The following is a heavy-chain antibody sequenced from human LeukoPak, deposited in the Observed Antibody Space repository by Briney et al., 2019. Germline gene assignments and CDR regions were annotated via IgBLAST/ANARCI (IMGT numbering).Heavy chain of an antibody. CDR2: MNPYSGNS. Sequence: ASVKVSCTASGYIFTSYTINWVRQASGQGLEWMGWMNPYSGNSGYAQKFQGRVTMTSNTSISTAYMDLSNLRSEDTALYYCARGRVTARGWFDPWGQGTLVTVSS. D-gene: IGHD6-6*01. J-gene: IGHJ5*02. V-gene: IGHV1-8*01. CDR3: ARGRVTARGWFDP. CDR1: GYIFTSYT.